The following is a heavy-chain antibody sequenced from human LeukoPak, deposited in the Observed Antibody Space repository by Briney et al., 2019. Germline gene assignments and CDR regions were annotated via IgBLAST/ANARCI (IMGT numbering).Heavy chain of an antibody. CDR3: ARTWSSTSQQFDP. V-gene: IGHV5-51*01. Sequence: GESLQISCKGSGYSFTSCWIGWVRQLPGKGLEWMGIIYPGDSDTRYSPSFQGQVTISADKSISTAYLQWSSLKASDTAMYYCARTWSSTSQQFDPWGQGTLVTVSS. J-gene: IGHJ5*02. CDR2: IYPGDSDT. D-gene: IGHD2-2*01. CDR1: GYSFTSCW.